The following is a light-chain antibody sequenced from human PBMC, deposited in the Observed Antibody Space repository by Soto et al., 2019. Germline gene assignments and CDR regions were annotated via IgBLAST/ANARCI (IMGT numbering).Light chain of an antibody. V-gene: IGKV4-1*01. CDR1: QSVLYSSNNKNY. CDR2: WAS. J-gene: IGKJ2*03. CDR3: QQYYSTPLYS. Sequence: DIVMTQSPDSLAVSLGERATINCKSSQSVLYSSNNKNYLAWYQQKPGQPPKLLIYWASTRESGVPDRFSGGGSETDFTLTISSLQAEDVAVYYCQQYYSTPLYSFGQGTKLEIK.